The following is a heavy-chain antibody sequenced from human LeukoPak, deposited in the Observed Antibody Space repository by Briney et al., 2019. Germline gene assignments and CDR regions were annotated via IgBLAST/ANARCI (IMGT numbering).Heavy chain of an antibody. J-gene: IGHJ6*04. Sequence: GGSLRLSCAASGFTFSSYGMHWVRQAPGKGLEWVAVIWYDGSSKYYADSVKGRFTISRDNSKKTLYLQMNSLRAEDTAVYYCSSTTRYYYYYGMDVWGKGTTVTVSS. D-gene: IGHD2-2*01. CDR3: SSTTRYYYYYGMDV. CDR2: IWYDGSSK. V-gene: IGHV3-33*01. CDR1: GFTFSSYG.